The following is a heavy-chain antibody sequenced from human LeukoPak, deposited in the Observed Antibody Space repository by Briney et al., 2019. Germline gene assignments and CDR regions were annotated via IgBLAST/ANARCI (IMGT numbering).Heavy chain of an antibody. V-gene: IGHV3-74*01. J-gene: IGHJ4*02. D-gene: IGHD6-13*01. CDR3: ARERTAAAAHYFDY. CDR1: GFTFSSYW. CDR2: INSDGSST. Sequence: PGGSLRLSCAASGFTFSSYWMHWVRQAPGKGLVWVSRINSDGSSTSYADSVKGRFTISRDNAKNSLYLQMNSLRAEDTAVYYCARERTAAAAHYFDYWGQGTLVTVSS.